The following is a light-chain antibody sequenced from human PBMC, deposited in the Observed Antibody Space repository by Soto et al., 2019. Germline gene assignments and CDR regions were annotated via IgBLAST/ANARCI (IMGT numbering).Light chain of an antibody. CDR1: EIVAGY. CDR2: ETS. Sequence: EIVLTQSPVTLSLSPGERATLSCRASEIVAGYLAWYQQKPGLPPRLLIYETSNRVIGLPDRFTGSGSGTDFTLTISSLEPEDSGVYYCQQRSNWTFGQGTKVDIK. CDR3: QQRSNWT. V-gene: IGKV3-11*01. J-gene: IGKJ1*01.